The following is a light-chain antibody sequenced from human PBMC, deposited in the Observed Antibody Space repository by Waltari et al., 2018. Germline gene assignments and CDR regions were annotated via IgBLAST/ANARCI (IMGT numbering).Light chain of an antibody. Sequence: DVVMTQSPDSLAVSLGERATINCKSSQHLFYGPNNKNYFGWYQQKPGQPPKLLIYWASTRESGVPDRFSGSGSGTDFTLTISSLQAEDVAVYYCQQYYSTPPTFGQGTKLEIK. J-gene: IGKJ2*01. CDR3: QQYYSTPPT. V-gene: IGKV4-1*01. CDR1: QHLFYGPNNKNY. CDR2: WAS.